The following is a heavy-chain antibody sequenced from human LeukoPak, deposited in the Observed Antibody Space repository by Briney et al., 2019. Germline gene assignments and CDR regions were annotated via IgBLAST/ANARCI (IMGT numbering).Heavy chain of an antibody. D-gene: IGHD6-13*01. CDR1: GFTFSSYG. CDR3: AKDPHSSSWYSKMFDP. CDR2: IRYDGSNK. J-gene: IGHJ5*02. Sequence: PGGSLRLSCAASGFTFSSYGMHWVRQAPGKGLEWVAFIRYDGSNKYYADSVKGRFTIPRDNSKNTLYLQMNSLRAEDTAVYYCAKDPHSSSWYSKMFDPWGQGTLVTVSS. V-gene: IGHV3-30*02.